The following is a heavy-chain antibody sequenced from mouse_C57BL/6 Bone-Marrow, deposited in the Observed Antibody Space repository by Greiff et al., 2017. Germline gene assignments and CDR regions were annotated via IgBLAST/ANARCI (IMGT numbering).Heavy chain of an antibody. D-gene: IGHD2-12*01. CDR2: IWGVGST. CDR3: ASDHDGSFAY. Sequence: VKLMESGPGLVAPSQSLSITCTVSGFSLTSYGVDWVRQSPGKGLEWLGVIWGVGSTNYNSALKSRLSISKDNSKSQVFLKMNSLQTDDTAMYXCASDHDGSFAYWGQGTLVTVSA. J-gene: IGHJ3*01. V-gene: IGHV2-6*01. CDR1: GFSLTSYG.